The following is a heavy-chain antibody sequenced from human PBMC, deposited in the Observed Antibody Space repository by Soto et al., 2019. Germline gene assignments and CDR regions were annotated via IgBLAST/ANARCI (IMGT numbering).Heavy chain of an antibody. Sequence: SLQVSYKASRGTFSSYAISWVRHAPGQGLEWMGGIIPIFGTANYAQKFQGRVTITADESASTAYMELSSLRSEDTAVYYCARERSTRGSPPWFDPWGQGTLVTVSS. CDR2: IIPIFGTA. V-gene: IGHV1-69*13. J-gene: IGHJ5*02. CDR3: ARERSTRGSPPWFDP. CDR1: RGTFSSYA. D-gene: IGHD1-26*01.